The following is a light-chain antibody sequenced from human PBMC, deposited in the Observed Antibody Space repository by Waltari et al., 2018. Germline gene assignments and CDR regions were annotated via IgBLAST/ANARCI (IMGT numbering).Light chain of an antibody. CDR1: QGVGTN. Sequence: EIVMTQSPATLSVSPGEGVTLSCRASQGVGTNIAWYQQRPGQAPRLLSYDASTRASGVPARFSGSGAGAEFTLIISNLQSEDLALYFCQQYRDWYSFGQGTKLQIK. CDR2: DAS. CDR3: QQYRDWYS. V-gene: IGKV3-15*01. J-gene: IGKJ2*01.